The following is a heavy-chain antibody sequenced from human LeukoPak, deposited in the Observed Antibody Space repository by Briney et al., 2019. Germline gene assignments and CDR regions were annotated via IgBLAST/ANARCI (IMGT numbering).Heavy chain of an antibody. V-gene: IGHV1-69*13. D-gene: IGHD3-10*01. CDR2: IITIFGTA. Sequence: ASVKVSCKASGGTFSSYAISWVRQAHGQGLEWMGGIITIFGTANYAQKFQGRVTITADESTSTAYMELSSLRSEDTAVYYCARGWEGITMVRGALYYYYGMDVWGKGTTVTVSS. CDR3: ARGWEGITMVRGALYYYYGMDV. CDR1: GGTFSSYA. J-gene: IGHJ6*04.